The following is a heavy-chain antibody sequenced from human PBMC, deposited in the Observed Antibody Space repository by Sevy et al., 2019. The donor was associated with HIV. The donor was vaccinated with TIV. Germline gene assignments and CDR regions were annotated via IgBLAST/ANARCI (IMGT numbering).Heavy chain of an antibody. Sequence: GGSLRLSCEASGFDFSSHWMQWVRQAPGKGLVWVSRMNTDGSSTNYADSVKGRFTISRDNAKNTLYFEMNNLRDEDKALYYCATPWFDFWGPGTLVTVSS. CDR2: MNTDGSST. V-gene: IGHV3-74*01. CDR3: ATPWFDF. J-gene: IGHJ4*02. CDR1: GFDFSSHW.